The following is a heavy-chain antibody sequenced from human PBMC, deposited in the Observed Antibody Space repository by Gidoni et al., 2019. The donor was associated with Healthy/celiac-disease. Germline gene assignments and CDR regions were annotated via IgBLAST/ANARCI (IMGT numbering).Heavy chain of an antibody. CDR3: ARGGPYSSSWYGGMDV. CDR2: INPSGGST. D-gene: IGHD6-13*01. V-gene: IGHV1-46*03. CDR1: GYTFTSYY. J-gene: IGHJ6*02. Sequence: QVQLVQSGAEVKKPGASVKVSCKASGYTFTSYYMHWVRHAPGQGLEWMGIINPSGGSTSYAQKFQGRVTMTRDTSTSTVYMELSSLRSEDTAVYYCARGGPYSSSWYGGMDVWGQGTTVTVSS.